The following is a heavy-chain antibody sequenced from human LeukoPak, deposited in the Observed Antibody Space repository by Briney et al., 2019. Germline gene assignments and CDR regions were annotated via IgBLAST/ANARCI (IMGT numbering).Heavy chain of an antibody. V-gene: IGHV4-38-2*01. CDR2: IYHSGST. J-gene: IGHJ4*02. CDR3: ARYGSGSLFDY. CDR1: GYSISSGYY. D-gene: IGHD3-10*01. Sequence: SVTLSLTCAVSGYSISSGYYWGWIRQPPGKGLEWIGSIYHSGSTYYNPSLKSRVTISVDTSKNQFSLKLSSVTAADTAVYYCARYGSGSLFDYWGQGTLVTVSS.